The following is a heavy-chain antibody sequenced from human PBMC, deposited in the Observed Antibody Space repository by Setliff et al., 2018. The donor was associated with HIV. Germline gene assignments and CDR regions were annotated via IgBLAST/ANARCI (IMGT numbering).Heavy chain of an antibody. CDR1: GFTFTSSA. CDR2: IVVGSGNT. J-gene: IGHJ5*02. D-gene: IGHD6-6*01. Sequence: GASVKVSCKASGFTFTSSAMQWVRQARGQRLEWIGWIVVGSGNTNYAQKFQERVTITRDMSTSTAYMELSSLRSEDTAVYYCARGFSVYSSSDPLLNWFDPWGQGTLVTVSS. CDR3: ARGFSVYSSSDPLLNWFDP. V-gene: IGHV1-58*02.